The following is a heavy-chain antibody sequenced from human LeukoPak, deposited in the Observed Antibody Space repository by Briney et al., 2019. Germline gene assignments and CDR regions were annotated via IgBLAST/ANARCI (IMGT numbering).Heavy chain of an antibody. V-gene: IGHV1-69*13. Sequence: GASVKISCKASGGTFSSYAISWVRQAPGQGLEWMGGIIPIFGTANYAQKFQGRVTITADESTSTAYMELSSLRSEDTAVYYCARLLNLAVAGWGQGTLVTVSS. CDR2: IIPIFGTA. CDR3: ARLLNLAVAG. J-gene: IGHJ4*02. D-gene: IGHD6-19*01. CDR1: GGTFSSYA.